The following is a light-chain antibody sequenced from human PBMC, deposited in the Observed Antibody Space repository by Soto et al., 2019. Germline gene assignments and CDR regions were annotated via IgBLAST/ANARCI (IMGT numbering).Light chain of an antibody. V-gene: IGLV2-14*01. Sequence: QSALTQPASVSGSPGQSITISCTGTSSDVGGYNYVSWYQQHPGKAPKLMIYDVSNRPSGVSNRFSGSKSGNTASLNISGLPAEDEADYYCSSYTSSSTLYVFGTGTKVTVL. CDR2: DVS. J-gene: IGLJ1*01. CDR1: SSDVGGYNY. CDR3: SSYTSSSTLYV.